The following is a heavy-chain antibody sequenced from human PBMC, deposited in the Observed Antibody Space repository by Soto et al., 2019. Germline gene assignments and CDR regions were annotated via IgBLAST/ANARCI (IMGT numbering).Heavy chain of an antibody. CDR1: GFTFSDYY. D-gene: IGHD2-15*01. V-gene: IGHV3-11*01. CDR2: ISSSGSTI. J-gene: IGHJ5*02. Sequence: GSLRLSCAASGFTFSDYYMSWIRQAPGKGLEWVSYISSSGSTIYYADSVKGRFTISRDNAKNSLYLQMNSLRAEDTAVYYCARDRMVVAATNWFDPWGQGTLVTVSS. CDR3: ARDRMVVAATNWFDP.